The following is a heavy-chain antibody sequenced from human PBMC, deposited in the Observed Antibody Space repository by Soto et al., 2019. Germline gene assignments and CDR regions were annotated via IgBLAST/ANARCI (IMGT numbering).Heavy chain of an antibody. CDR3: AREGVFDAFDI. D-gene: IGHD6-13*01. J-gene: IGHJ3*02. Sequence: AASVKFSCTSSGYTFTSYGISWVRQAPEQGLEWMGWISAYNGNTNYAQKLQGRVTMTTDTSTSTAYMELRSLRSDDTAVYYCAREGVFDAFDIWGQGQMVTVSS. CDR2: ISAYNGNT. V-gene: IGHV1-18*04. CDR1: GYTFTSYG.